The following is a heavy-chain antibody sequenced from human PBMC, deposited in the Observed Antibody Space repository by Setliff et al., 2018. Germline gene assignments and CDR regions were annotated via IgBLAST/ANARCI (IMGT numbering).Heavy chain of an antibody. J-gene: IGHJ6*03. V-gene: IGHV1-2*02. CDR2: INPNSGGT. D-gene: IGHD5-18*01. Sequence: ASVKVSCKASGYTFTGYYMHWVRQAPGQGLEWMGWINPNSGGTNYAQKFQGRVTITRDTSASTAYMELSSLRSEDTAVYYCARDKLWLMGYYYYYYMDVRGKGTTVTVSS. CDR3: ARDKLWLMGYYYYYYMDV. CDR1: GYTFTGYY.